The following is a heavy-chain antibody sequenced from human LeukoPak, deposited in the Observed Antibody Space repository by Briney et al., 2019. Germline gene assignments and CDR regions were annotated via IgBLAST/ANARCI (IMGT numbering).Heavy chain of an antibody. V-gene: IGHV4-59*01. CDR3: ARGRRITMERTMAWFDP. CDR1: GGSISSYY. D-gene: IGHD3-10*01. Sequence: SETLSLTCTVSGGSISSYYWSWIRQPPGKGLEWIGYIYYSGSTNYNPSLKSRVTISVDTSKNQFSLKLSSVTAADTAVYYCARGRRITMERTMAWFDPWGQGTLVTVSS. CDR2: IYYSGST. J-gene: IGHJ5*02.